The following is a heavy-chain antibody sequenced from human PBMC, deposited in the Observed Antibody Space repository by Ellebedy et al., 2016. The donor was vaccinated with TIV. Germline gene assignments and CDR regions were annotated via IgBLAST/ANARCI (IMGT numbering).Heavy chain of an antibody. J-gene: IGHJ4*02. Sequence: AASVKVSRKASGYTFTSYYMHWVRQAPGQGLEWMGIIDPSGGPTNYAQKLEGRVTLTSDTSTSTVYMELSSLRSEDTAVYYCARGDGSGGWHYLDYWGQGALVIVSS. CDR2: IDPSGGPT. CDR1: GYTFTSYY. CDR3: ARGDGSGGWHYLDY. D-gene: IGHD6-19*01. V-gene: IGHV1-46*04.